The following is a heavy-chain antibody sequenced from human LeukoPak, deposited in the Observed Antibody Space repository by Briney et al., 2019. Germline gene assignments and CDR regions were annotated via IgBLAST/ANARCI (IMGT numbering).Heavy chain of an antibody. J-gene: IGHJ5*02. D-gene: IGHD6-13*01. V-gene: IGHV4-39*07. CDR1: GGSISSSSYY. Sequence: PSETLSLTCTVSGGSISSSSYYWGWIRQPPGKGLEWIGSIYYSGSTYYNPSLKSRVTISVDTSKNQFSLKLSSVTAADTAVYYCARDRYSSSWYLEGDWFDPWGQGTLVTVSS. CDR2: IYYSGST. CDR3: ARDRYSSSWYLEGDWFDP.